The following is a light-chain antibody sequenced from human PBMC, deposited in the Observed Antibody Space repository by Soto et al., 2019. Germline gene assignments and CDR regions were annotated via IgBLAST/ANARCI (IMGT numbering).Light chain of an antibody. J-gene: IGLJ2*01. CDR1: SSDVGVYNY. CDR3: TSYTTVSTVV. CDR2: EVS. V-gene: IGLV2-14*01. Sequence: SVLIQSASVSGSPGQSITISCTGTSSDVGVYNYLSWYQQRPGKAPKLLIYEVSNRPSGVSYRFSGSKSGNTASLTTSTLQAEDEADYYCTSYTTVSTVVFGGGTKVTVL.